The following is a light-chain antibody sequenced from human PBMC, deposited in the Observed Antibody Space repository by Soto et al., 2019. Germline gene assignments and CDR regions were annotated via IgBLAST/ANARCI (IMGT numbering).Light chain of an antibody. Sequence: QSALTQPASVSGSPGQSINISCTGTSSDGGGYNYVSWYQQHPGMAPKLMIYAVSNRPSGVSNRFSGSKSGNTASLTISGLQAEDEAHYYCSSYASSSSPYVVFGGGTKLTVL. CDR3: SSYASSSSPYVV. CDR2: AVS. CDR1: SSDGGGYNY. J-gene: IGLJ2*01. V-gene: IGLV2-14*01.